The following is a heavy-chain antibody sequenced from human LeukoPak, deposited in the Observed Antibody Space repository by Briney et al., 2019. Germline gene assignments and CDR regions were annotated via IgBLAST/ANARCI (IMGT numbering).Heavy chain of an antibody. J-gene: IGHJ6*03. D-gene: IGHD6-13*01. CDR3: ARVPGIAAAGSYYYYYYMDV. Sequence: GASVKVSCKASGYTFTSYGISWVRQAPGQGLEWMGWISAYNGNTNYAQKLQGRVTMTTDTSTSTAYMELRSLRSDDTAVYYCARVPGIAAAGSYYYYYYMDVWGKGTTVTVSS. CDR1: GYTFTSYG. CDR2: ISAYNGNT. V-gene: IGHV1-18*01.